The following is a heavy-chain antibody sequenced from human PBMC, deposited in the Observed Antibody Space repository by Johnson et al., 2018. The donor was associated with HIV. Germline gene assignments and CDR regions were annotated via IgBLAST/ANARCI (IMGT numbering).Heavy chain of an antibody. CDR2: IKSKTDGGTT. V-gene: IGHV3-15*01. Sequence: VQVVESGGGVVQPGRSLRLSCAASGFTFSNAWMSWVRQAPGKGLEWVGRIKSKTDGGTTDYAAPVKGRFTISKDDSKNTLYLQMNSLRTEDTAVYYCTTSVTIFGVVILDAFDIWGQGTMVTVSS. D-gene: IGHD3-3*01. CDR1: GFTFSNAW. J-gene: IGHJ3*02. CDR3: TTSVTIFGVVILDAFDI.